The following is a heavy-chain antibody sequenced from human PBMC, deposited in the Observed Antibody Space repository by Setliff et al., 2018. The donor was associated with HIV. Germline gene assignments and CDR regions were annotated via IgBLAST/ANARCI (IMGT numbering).Heavy chain of an antibody. CDR2: VNTKTGNP. J-gene: IGHJ2*01. V-gene: IGHV7-4-1*02. CDR3: ARVGCSSTTCPWAWYFDL. Sequence: ASVKVSCKASGYIFTNDPMNWVRQAPGQGLEWMGWVNTKTGNPTYSQDFTGRFVFSLDTSVNTAYLQISSLKAEDTAVYYCARVGCSSTTCPWAWYFDLWGRGTLVTVSS. D-gene: IGHD2-2*01. CDR1: GYIFTNDP.